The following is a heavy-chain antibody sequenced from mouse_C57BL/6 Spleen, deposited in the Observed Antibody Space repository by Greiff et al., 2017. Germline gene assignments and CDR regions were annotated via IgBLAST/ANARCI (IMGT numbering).Heavy chain of an antibody. CDR3: ARGGYYFDV. V-gene: IGHV5-16*01. CDR1: GFTFSDYY. J-gene: IGHJ1*03. CDR2: INYDGSST. Sequence: EVKLVESEGGLVQPGSSMKLSCTASGFTFSDYYMAWVRQVPEKGLEWVANINYDGSSTYYLDPLKSRFIISRDNAKNILYLQMSSLKSEDTATYYCARGGYYFDVWGTGTTVTVSS.